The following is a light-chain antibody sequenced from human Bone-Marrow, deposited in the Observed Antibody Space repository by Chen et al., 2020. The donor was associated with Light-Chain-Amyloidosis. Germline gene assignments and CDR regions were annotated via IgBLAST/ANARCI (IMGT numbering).Light chain of an antibody. Sequence: QSVLAQPPAVSGAPGQTVTISCTGSSSNIGAGNNVHWYQQLPGTVPKLLIYDNNNRPSGSPDRFSGSQSGTSASRSITGLQAHDEADYYCQSFDGTMRGAVVFGGGTTLTVL. CDR1: SSNIGAGNN. V-gene: IGLV1-40*01. CDR2: DNN. J-gene: IGLJ2*01. CDR3: QSFDGTMRGAVV.